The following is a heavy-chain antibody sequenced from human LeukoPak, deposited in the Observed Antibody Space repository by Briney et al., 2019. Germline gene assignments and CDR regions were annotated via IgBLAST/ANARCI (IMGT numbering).Heavy chain of an antibody. J-gene: IGHJ4*02. CDR1: GFTFSSYG. CDR2: ISYDVNGK. Sequence: GGSLRLSCAASGFTFSSYGMHWVRQAPGKGLDWVAVISYDVNGKYYADSVKGRFTISRDNSKNTLYLQMTSLGPEDTAVYYCARGSYGDLQWGQGTLVTVSS. D-gene: IGHD4-17*01. V-gene: IGHV3-30*03. CDR3: ARGSYGDLQ.